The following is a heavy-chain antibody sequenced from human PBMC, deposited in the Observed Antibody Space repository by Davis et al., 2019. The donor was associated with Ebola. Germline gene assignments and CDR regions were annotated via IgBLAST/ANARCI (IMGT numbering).Heavy chain of an antibody. CDR2: IYLRDSDT. D-gene: IGHD5/OR15-5a*01. V-gene: IGHV5-51*01. Sequence: GESLKISCQGSGYNYWIGWVRQMPGKGLEWMGMIYLRDSDTRYSPSFQGQVTISADKSISTAYLQWSSLKASDTAIYYCARRRVIHALSTNDYFDFWGQGTLVTVSS. CDR3: ARRRVIHALSTNDYFDF. J-gene: IGHJ4*02. CDR1: GYNYW.